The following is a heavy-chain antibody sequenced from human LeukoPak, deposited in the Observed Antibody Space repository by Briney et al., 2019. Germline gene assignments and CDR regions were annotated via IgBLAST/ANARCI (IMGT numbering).Heavy chain of an antibody. Sequence: SETLSLTCTVSGGSISSYYWSWIRQPPGKGLEWIGYIYYSGSTNYNHPLKSRVTISVDTSKNQFSLKLSSVTAADTAVYYCARDGSGYDRRDFDYWGQGTLVTVSS. D-gene: IGHD5-12*01. CDR3: ARDGSGYDRRDFDY. CDR1: GGSISSYY. CDR2: IYYSGST. J-gene: IGHJ4*02. V-gene: IGHV4-59*01.